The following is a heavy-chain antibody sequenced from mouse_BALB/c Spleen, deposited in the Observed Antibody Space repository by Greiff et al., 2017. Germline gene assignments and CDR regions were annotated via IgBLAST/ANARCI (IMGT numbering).Heavy chain of an antibody. CDR1: GYTFTSSW. J-gene: IGHJ4*01. D-gene: IGHD1-1*01. CDR3: ASGEGFYYGSCYAMDY. CDR2: IHPNSGNT. V-gene: IGHV1S130*01. Sequence: QVQLQQSGSVLVRPGASVKLSCKASGYTFTSSWMHWAKQRPGQGLEWIGEIHPNSGNTNYNEKFKGKATLTVDTSSSTAYVDLSSLTSEDSAVYYCASGEGFYYGSCYAMDYWGQGTSVTVSS.